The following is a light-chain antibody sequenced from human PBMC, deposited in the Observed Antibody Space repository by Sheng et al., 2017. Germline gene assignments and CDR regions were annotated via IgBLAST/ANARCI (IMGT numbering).Light chain of an antibody. CDR3: QQYKSYPLT. Sequence: DIQMTQSPSTLSASVGDRVTITCRASQSIGSWLAWLQQKPGKAPKVLIYKASSLESGVPSRFSGSGSGTEFTLTISSLQPDDFATYYCQQYKSYPLTFGGGTKVEIK. J-gene: IGKJ4*01. CDR1: QSIGSW. CDR2: KAS. V-gene: IGKV1-5*03.